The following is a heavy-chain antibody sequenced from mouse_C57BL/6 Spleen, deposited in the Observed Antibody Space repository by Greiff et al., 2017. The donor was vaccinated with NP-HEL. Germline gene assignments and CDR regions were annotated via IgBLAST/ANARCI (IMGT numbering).Heavy chain of an antibody. CDR3: ARSWTTVGGYFDV. V-gene: IGHV1-53*01. CDR1: GYTFTSYW. CDR2: INPSNGGT. D-gene: IGHD1-1*01. J-gene: IGHJ1*03. Sequence: QVQLQQPGTELVKPGASVKLSCKASGYTFTSYWMHWVKQRPGQGLEWIGNINPSNGGTNYNEQFKSKATLTVDKSSSTAYMQLSSLTSVDSAVYYCARSWTTVGGYFDVWGTGTTVTVSS.